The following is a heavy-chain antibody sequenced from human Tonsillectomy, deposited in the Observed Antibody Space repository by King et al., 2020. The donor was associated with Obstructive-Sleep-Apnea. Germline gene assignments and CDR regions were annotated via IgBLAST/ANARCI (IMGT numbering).Heavy chain of an antibody. V-gene: IGHV1-18*01. CDR3: ARDQSREVTDY. D-gene: IGHD2-21*02. CDR2: ISAYTGNT. J-gene: IGHJ4*02. CDR1: GYTFSTYG. Sequence: LQLVQSGAEVKKPGASVKVSCKASGYTFSTYGITWCRQAPGQRLEWMGWISAYTGNTDYAQNLQGRVTMTTDTSTSTAYMELRSLRSDDTAVYYCARDQSREVTDYWGQGTLVTVSS.